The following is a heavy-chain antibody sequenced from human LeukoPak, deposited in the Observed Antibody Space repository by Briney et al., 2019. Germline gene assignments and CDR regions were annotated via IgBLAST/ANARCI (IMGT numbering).Heavy chain of an antibody. J-gene: IGHJ6*03. Sequence: PSETLSLTCTVSGGSISSYYGSWIRQPAGKGLEWIGRIYTSGSTNDNPSLKGRVTMSVDPSKNQFSLKLSSVTAADTAVYYCATGGYSYGYYYYYMDVWGKGTTVTVSS. V-gene: IGHV4-4*07. CDR2: IYTSGST. CDR3: ATGGYSYGYYYYYMDV. CDR1: GGSISSYY. D-gene: IGHD5-18*01.